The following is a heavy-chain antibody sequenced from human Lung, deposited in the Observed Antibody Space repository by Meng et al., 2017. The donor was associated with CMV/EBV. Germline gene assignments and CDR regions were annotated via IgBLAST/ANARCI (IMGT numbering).Heavy chain of an antibody. V-gene: IGHV1-8*01. CDR1: GYTFTSYD. CDR3: ATGVADFEY. J-gene: IGHJ4*02. Sequence: QVQLVQSGSELKKPEASVKVSCKASGYTFTSYDINWVRQGTGQGLEWMGWMNPNRGTTGYAQKFQGRVTMTRNISKSTAYMDLSSLRSEDTAVYYCATGVADFEYWGQGTLVTVSS. CDR2: MNPNRGTT. D-gene: IGHD6-19*01.